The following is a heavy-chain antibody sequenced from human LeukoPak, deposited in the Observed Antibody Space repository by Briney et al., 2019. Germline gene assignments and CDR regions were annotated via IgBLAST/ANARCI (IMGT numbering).Heavy chain of an antibody. CDR3: TRHALYYYDSSGYWD. D-gene: IGHD3-22*01. Sequence: GGSLRLSCAASGFTFSSYWMSWIRQAPGKGLEWVSYISSSGSTIYYADSVKGRFTISRDNAKNSLYLQMNSLRAEDTAVYYCTRHALYYYDSSGYWDWGQGTLVTVSS. CDR2: ISSSGSTI. J-gene: IGHJ4*02. CDR1: GFTFSSYW. V-gene: IGHV3-11*01.